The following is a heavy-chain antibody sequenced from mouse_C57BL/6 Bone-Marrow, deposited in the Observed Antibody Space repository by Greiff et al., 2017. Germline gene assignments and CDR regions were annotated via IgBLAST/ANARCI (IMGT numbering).Heavy chain of an antibody. Sequence: EVQLQPSWAELVRPGASVKLSCTASGFNIKDDYMHWVKQRPEQGLEWIGWIDPENGDTEYASKFQGKATITADTSSNTAYLQLSSLTSEDTAVYYCTTGNFDYWGQGTTLTVSS. CDR3: TTGNFDY. CDR2: IDPENGDT. V-gene: IGHV14-4*01. CDR1: GFNIKDDY. J-gene: IGHJ2*01.